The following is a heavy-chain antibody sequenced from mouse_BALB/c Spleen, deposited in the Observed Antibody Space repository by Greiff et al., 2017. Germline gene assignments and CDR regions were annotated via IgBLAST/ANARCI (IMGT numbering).Heavy chain of an antibody. D-gene: IGHD2-14*01. CDR2: IWGDGST. Sequence: QVQLQQSGPGLVAPSQSLSITCTVSGFSLTGYGVNWVRQPPGKGLEWLGMIWGDGSTDYNSALKSRLSISKNNSKSQVFLKMNSLQTDDTARYYCARDGYDVYFDYWGQGTTLTVSS. J-gene: IGHJ2*01. CDR3: ARDGYDVYFDY. CDR1: GFSLTGYG. V-gene: IGHV2-6-7*01.